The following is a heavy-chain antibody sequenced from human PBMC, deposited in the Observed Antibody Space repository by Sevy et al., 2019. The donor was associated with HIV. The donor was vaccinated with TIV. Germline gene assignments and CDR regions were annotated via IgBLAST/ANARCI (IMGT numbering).Heavy chain of an antibody. CDR2: IYYNGNT. D-gene: IGHD1-26*01. CDR3: AGGNAWGRGYS. V-gene: IGHV4-59*08. Sequence: SETLSLTCTVSGGSITSLYWGWIRQPPGKGLEWIANIYYNGNTNYNPSLKSPVTISLDTSKNQFSRRLSSVTAADTAICYCAGGNAWGRGYSWGQGTLVTVSS. CDR1: GGSITSLY. J-gene: IGHJ4*02.